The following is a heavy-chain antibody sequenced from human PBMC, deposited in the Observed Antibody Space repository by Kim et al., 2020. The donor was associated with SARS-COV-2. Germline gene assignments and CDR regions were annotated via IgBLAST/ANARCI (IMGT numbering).Heavy chain of an antibody. CDR2: INHSGST. CDR1: GGSFSGYY. J-gene: IGHJ6*02. V-gene: IGHV4-34*01. Sequence: SETLSLTCAVYGGSFSGYYWSWIRQPPGKGLEWIGEINHSGSTNYNPSLKSRVTISVDTSKNQFSLKLSSVTAADTAVYYCARGGLHGYYYYGMDVWGQGTTVTVSS. D-gene: IGHD5-12*01. CDR3: ARGGLHGYYYYGMDV.